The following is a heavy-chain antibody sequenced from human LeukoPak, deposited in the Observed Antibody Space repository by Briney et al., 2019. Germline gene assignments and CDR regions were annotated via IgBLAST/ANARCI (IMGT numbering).Heavy chain of an antibody. CDR2: IKQDGSEK. CDR1: GFTFSRSW. CDR3: AREVYGDDYFDQ. J-gene: IGHJ4*02. D-gene: IGHD4-17*01. Sequence: PGGSLRLSCAASGFTFSRSWMSWVRQAPGKGPEWVANIKQDGSEKYYVDSVKGRFTISRDNAKMSLYLQMNSLIAEDTAVYYCAREVYGDDYFDQWGQGTLVTVSS. V-gene: IGHV3-7*05.